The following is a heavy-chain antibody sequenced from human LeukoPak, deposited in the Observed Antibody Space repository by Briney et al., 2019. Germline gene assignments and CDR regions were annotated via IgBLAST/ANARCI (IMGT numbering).Heavy chain of an antibody. J-gene: IGHJ4*02. CDR2: IYYSGST. Sequence: SETLSLTCTVSGGSISSGDYYWSWIRQPPGKGLEWIGYIYYSGSTYYNPSLKSRVIISVDTAKNQFSLKLSSVTAADTAVYYCARTLRIQGIDYWGQGTLVTVSS. CDR1: GGSISSGDYY. D-gene: IGHD2-15*01. CDR3: ARTLRIQGIDY. V-gene: IGHV4-30-4*01.